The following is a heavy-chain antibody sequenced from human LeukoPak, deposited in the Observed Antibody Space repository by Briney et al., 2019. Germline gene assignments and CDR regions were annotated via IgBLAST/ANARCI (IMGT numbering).Heavy chain of an antibody. J-gene: IGHJ5*02. CDR2: ISVYSGNT. CDR1: GYTFTNYG. Sequence: ASVKVSCKASGYTFTNYGISWVRQAPGQGLEWMGWISVYSGNTNYAQKVQGGVTMTTDTSTSTAYMELSRLRSDDTAVYYCARDYYYDSSGYYWFDPWGQGTLVTVSS. CDR3: ARDYYYDSSGYYWFDP. V-gene: IGHV1-18*01. D-gene: IGHD3-22*01.